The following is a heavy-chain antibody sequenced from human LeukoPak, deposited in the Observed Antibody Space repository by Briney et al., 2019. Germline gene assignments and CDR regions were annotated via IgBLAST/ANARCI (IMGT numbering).Heavy chain of an antibody. CDR1: GFTFSSYS. V-gene: IGHV3-21*01. J-gene: IGHJ4*02. D-gene: IGHD6-6*01. CDR2: ISSSSSYI. CDR3: ARGQLEYSSSSIDY. Sequence: RGSLRLSCAASGFTFSSYSMNWVRQAPGEGLEWVSSISSSSSYIYYADSVKGRFTISGDNAKNSLYLQMNSLRAEDTAVYYCARGQLEYSSSSIDYWGQGTLVTVSS.